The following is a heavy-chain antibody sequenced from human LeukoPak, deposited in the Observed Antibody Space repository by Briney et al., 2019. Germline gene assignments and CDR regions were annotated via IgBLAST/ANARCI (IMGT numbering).Heavy chain of an antibody. CDR3: ARAFYSSSWYFNWFDP. D-gene: IGHD6-13*01. CDR2: IYYSGST. J-gene: IGHJ5*02. Sequence: MTSETLSLTCTVSGGSISSSSYYWGWIRQPPGKGLEWIGSIYYSGSTYYNPSLKSRVTISVDTSKNQFSLKLSSVTAADTAVYYCARAFYSSSWYFNWFDPWGQGTLVTVSS. V-gene: IGHV4-39*01. CDR1: GGSISSSSYY.